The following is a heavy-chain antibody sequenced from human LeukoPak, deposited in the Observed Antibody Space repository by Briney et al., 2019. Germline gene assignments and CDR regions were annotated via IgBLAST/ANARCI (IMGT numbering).Heavy chain of an antibody. CDR1: GGTFSSYT. Sequence: VKVSCKASGGTFSSYTISWVRQAPGQGLEWMGRIIPILGIANYATKFQGRVTITAHKSTSPAYTELSRLTSEDTAVYYCAIEAQEYCSSTSCYPYYYYYYMDVWGKGTTVTVSS. D-gene: IGHD2-2*01. CDR3: AIEAQEYCSSTSCYPYYYYYYMDV. V-gene: IGHV1-69*04. CDR2: IIPILGIA. J-gene: IGHJ6*03.